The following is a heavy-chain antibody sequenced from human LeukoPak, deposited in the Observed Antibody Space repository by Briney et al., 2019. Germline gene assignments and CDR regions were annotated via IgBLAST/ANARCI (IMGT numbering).Heavy chain of an antibody. V-gene: IGHV4-4*07. CDR2: IYSSGTT. Sequence: KPSETLSLTCTVSGASVTTYYWSWTRQPAGKGLEWIGRIYSSGTTNYNLSLRGRVTMSLDTSRNQVSLKLSSVVAADTAMYYCARDYDKAFDYWGQGTLVTVSS. CDR3: ARDYDKAFDY. J-gene: IGHJ4*02. D-gene: IGHD3-16*01. CDR1: GASVTTYY.